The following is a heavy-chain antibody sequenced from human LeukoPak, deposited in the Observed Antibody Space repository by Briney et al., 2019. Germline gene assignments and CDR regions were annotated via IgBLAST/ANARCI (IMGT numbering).Heavy chain of an antibody. D-gene: IGHD3-10*01. CDR2: INTNTGNP. CDR3: EKVAPMIRGPYYFYYMEV. Sequence: ASVKVSCTGSGYMFTSYTISWVRQAPGQGLEWMGWINTNTGNPTYAQGFTGRFVFSLDTSVSTAYLQVSNLRAEDTAVYYCEKVAPMIRGPYYFYYMEVWGKGTTVTVSS. CDR1: GYMFTSYT. V-gene: IGHV7-4-1*02. J-gene: IGHJ6*03.